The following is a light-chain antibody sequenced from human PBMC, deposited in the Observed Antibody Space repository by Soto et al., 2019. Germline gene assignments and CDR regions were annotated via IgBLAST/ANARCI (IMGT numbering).Light chain of an antibody. V-gene: IGKV2-30*01. Sequence: VLTQSPLSLPVTLGQPASISCTSSQSLVYSDGNTYLSWFHQRPGQSPRRLIYEVSNRDSGVPDRFSGSGSGDYVILKISRVEAEDVGVYFCMRGRHWPPKFGQGTKVEIK. CDR2: EVS. CDR1: QSLVYSDGNTY. J-gene: IGKJ1*01. CDR3: MRGRHWPPK.